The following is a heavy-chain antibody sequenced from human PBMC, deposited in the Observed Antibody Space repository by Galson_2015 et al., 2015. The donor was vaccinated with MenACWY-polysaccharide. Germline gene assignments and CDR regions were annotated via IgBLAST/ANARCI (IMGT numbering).Heavy chain of an antibody. J-gene: IGHJ4*02. Sequence: AISGDSVSSNSGSWHWVRQSPSRGLEWLGRAYYRSKWYSYYGASVKGRITINPDTSKNQFSLQLNSVTPEDTAVYYWARIHSGSSSDFDYWGQGTLVTVSS. D-gene: IGHD6-6*01. CDR2: AYYRSKWYS. CDR1: GDSVSSNSGS. CDR3: ARIHSGSSSDFDY. V-gene: IGHV6-1*01.